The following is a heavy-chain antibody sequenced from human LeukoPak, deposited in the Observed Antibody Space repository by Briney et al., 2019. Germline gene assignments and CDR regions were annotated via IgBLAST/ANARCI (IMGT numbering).Heavy chain of an antibody. CDR1: GFTFSDYY. J-gene: IGHJ4*02. D-gene: IGHD2-15*01. Sequence: PGGSLRLSCAASGFTFSDYYMSWIRQAPGKGLEWVSYISSSGSTIYYADSVKGRFTISRDNAKNSLYLQMNSLRAEGTAVYYCAKAGAVVVVAAKYFDYWGQGTLVTVSS. CDR2: ISSSGSTI. CDR3: AKAGAVVVVAAKYFDY. V-gene: IGHV3-11*01.